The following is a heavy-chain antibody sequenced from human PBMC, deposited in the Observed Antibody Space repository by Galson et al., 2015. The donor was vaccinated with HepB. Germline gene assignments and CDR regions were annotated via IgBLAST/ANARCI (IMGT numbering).Heavy chain of an antibody. CDR2: IKSKIDGETT. CDR1: RFTFTNAW. V-gene: IGHV3-15*07. D-gene: IGHD3/OR15-3a*01. Sequence: SLRLSCAASRFTFTNAWMSWVRQAPGKGLEWVGRIKSKIDGETTDYAAPVKGRFSISRDDPQNTLYLQMNSLKTEDTAVYYCSARLYEFDNVLFGGDAFDIWGQGTMVTVSS. CDR3: SARLYEFDNVLFGGDAFDI. J-gene: IGHJ3*02.